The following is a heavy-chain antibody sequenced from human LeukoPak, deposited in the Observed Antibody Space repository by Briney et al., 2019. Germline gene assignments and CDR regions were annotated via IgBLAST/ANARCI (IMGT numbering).Heavy chain of an antibody. CDR3: ANFGAEYDY. CDR2: ISGSGGST. D-gene: IGHD2/OR15-2a*01. Sequence: GVSLRLSCAASGFTFSSYAMSWVRQAPGKGLEWVSAISGSGGSTYYADSVKGRFTISRDNSKNTLYLQMISLRAEDTAVYYCANFGAEYDYWGQGTLVTVSS. V-gene: IGHV3-23*01. J-gene: IGHJ4*02. CDR1: GFTFSSYA.